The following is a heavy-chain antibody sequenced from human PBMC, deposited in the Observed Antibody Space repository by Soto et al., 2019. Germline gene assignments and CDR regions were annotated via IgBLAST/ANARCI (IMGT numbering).Heavy chain of an antibody. CDR2: INHSGST. J-gene: IGHJ5*02. Sequence: SETLSLTCAVYGGSFSGYYWSWIRQPPGKGLEWIGEINHSGSTNYNPSLKSRVTISVDTSKNQFSLKLSSVTAADTAVYYCARGLGSSSWSGPYNWFDPWGQGTLVTVSS. D-gene: IGHD6-13*01. CDR3: ARGLGSSSWSGPYNWFDP. CDR1: GGSFSGYY. V-gene: IGHV4-34*01.